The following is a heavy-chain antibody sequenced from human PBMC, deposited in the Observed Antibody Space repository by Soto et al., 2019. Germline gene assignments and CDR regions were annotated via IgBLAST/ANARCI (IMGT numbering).Heavy chain of an antibody. Sequence: QVQLVQSGAEVKKPGSSVKVSCKASGGTFSSYAISWVRQAPGQGPEWRGGIIPIFGTATYAPKFQGRVTITADESTSTAYMELSSLRSEDTAVYYCARDRYSSGWYAEWYGMDVWGQGTTVTVSS. CDR2: IIPIFGTA. D-gene: IGHD6-19*01. CDR1: GGTFSSYA. J-gene: IGHJ6*02. V-gene: IGHV1-69*12. CDR3: ARDRYSSGWYAEWYGMDV.